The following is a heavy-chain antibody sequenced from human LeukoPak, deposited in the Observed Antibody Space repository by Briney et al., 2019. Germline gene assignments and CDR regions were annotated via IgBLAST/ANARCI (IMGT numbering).Heavy chain of an antibody. CDR1: GFTFSSYG. CDR3: ARDLRDGYNLLDS. CDR2: ISDSGNT. V-gene: IGHV3-23*01. Sequence: GGSLRLSCAASGFTFSSYGMSWVRQAPGKGLEWVSAISDSGNTYHADSVKGRFTISRDSSKNTLSLQTNSLRVEDTALYYCARDLRDGYNLLDSWGQGTLVTVSS. D-gene: IGHD5-24*01. J-gene: IGHJ4*02.